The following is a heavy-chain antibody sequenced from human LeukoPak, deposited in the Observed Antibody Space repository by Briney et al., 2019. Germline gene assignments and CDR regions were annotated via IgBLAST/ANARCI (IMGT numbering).Heavy chain of an antibody. V-gene: IGHV3-23*01. J-gene: IGHJ4*02. D-gene: IGHD3-9*01. CDR2: ISKNTVDT. CDR3: VRDMEPLRYFDT. Sequence: PGGSPRLSCTGSGFIFSRYAVSWVRQAPGKGLEWVSAISKNTVDTYYADSVKGRLTISRDSSKNTVYLQMNSLRAEDTAVYYCVRDMEPLRYFDTWGQGTLVTVSS. CDR1: GFIFSRYA.